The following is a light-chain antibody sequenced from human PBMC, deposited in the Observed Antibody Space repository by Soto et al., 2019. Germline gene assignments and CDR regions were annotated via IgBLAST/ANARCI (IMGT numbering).Light chain of an antibody. V-gene: IGLV2-8*01. CDR1: KSDIGVYDF. CDR3: SSYTSSSTSYV. CDR2: EVF. J-gene: IGLJ1*01. Sequence: QSALTQPPSASGSPGQSVTISCTGTKSDIGVYDFVSWYQHLPGKAPRLITYEVFQRPSGVPDRFSGSKSGNTASLTVSGLQAADEADYYCSSYTSSSTSYVFGTGTKGTGL.